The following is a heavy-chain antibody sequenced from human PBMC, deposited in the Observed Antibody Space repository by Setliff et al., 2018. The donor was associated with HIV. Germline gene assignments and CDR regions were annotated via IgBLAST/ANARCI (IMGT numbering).Heavy chain of an antibody. CDR1: GGSTSNEY. V-gene: IGHV4-59*01. Sequence: PSETLSLTCTVSGGSTSNEYWSWIRQPPGKGLEWIGYIYDSGSPKYNPSLKSRVTISLDTSKNRFSLQLTSVTAADTAVFYCARGVRDYFDYTWSTYRLGYYDSSGYYPHWGQGTLVTVSS. J-gene: IGHJ4*02. CDR2: IYDSGSP. CDR3: ARGVRDYFDYTWSTYRLGYYDSSGYYPH. D-gene: IGHD3-22*01.